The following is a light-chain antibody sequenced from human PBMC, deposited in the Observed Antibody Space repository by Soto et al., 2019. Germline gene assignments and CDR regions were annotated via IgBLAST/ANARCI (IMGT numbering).Light chain of an antibody. CDR3: QQSDDLPT. CDR2: DAS. J-gene: IGKJ5*01. Sequence: DIQLTQSPSSLSASVGDRVTITCQASQDINNYVNWYQQKPGTAPNLLIYDASTLKPGVSSRFSGSGSGTDFTFTISSLQPEDFATYFCQQSDDLPTFGQGTRLDI. CDR1: QDINNY. V-gene: IGKV1-33*01.